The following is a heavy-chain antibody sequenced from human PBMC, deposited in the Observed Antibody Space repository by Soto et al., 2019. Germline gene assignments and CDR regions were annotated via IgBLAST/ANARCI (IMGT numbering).Heavy chain of an antibody. D-gene: IGHD3-22*01. CDR1: GGSIRSYY. J-gene: IGHJ4*02. CDR2: IFYSSNT. V-gene: IGHV4-59*08. Sequence: SETLSLTCTVAGGSIRSYYWSWIRQSPGKGLEWIGSIFYSSNTNSNPSLKSLVIISLDTSKSQFTLNLNSVSAADTAGYYCARQGSYYERSGHPNPIFDYWGQGALGSVSS. CDR3: ARQGSYYERSGHPNPIFDY.